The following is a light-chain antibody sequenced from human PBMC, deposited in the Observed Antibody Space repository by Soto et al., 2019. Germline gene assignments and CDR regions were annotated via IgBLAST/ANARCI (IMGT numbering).Light chain of an antibody. Sequence: EIVLTQSPATLSLSPGERATLSCRASQSISTNLAWYQQKPGQAPRLLMYEVSNRATGIPARFSGIGSGTTFTPTIRTLEPEDFAVYFCQMRNNWPPIFTFGPGTKVDIK. CDR1: QSISTN. V-gene: IGKV3-11*01. J-gene: IGKJ3*01. CDR3: QMRNNWPPIFT. CDR2: EVS.